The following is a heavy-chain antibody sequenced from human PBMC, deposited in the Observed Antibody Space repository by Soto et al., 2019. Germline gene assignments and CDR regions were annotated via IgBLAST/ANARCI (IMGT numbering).Heavy chain of an antibody. CDR3: ARSAVAGNFDY. D-gene: IGHD6-19*01. J-gene: IGHJ4*02. V-gene: IGHV3-23*01. CDR2: ISGSGGST. CDR1: GFTFSSYA. Sequence: GGSLRLSCAASGFTFSSYAMSWVRQAPGKGLEWVSAISGSGGSTYYADSVKGRFTISRDNAKNSLYLQMNSLRAEDTAVYYCARSAVAGNFDYWGQGTLVTVSS.